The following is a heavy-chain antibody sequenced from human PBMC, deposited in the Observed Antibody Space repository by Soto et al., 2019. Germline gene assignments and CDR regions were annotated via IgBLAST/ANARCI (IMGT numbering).Heavy chain of an antibody. Sequence: PSETLSLTCTVSGGSVSSGSYYWSWIRQPPGKGLEWIGYIYYSGSTNYNPSLKSRVTISVDTSKNQFSLKLSSVTAADTAVYYCARGGSGSYYIYYYYGLDIWGQGTMVTVSS. V-gene: IGHV4-61*01. J-gene: IGHJ6*02. CDR1: GGSVSSGSYY. CDR3: ARGGSGSYYIYYYYGLDI. CDR2: IYYSGST. D-gene: IGHD3-10*01.